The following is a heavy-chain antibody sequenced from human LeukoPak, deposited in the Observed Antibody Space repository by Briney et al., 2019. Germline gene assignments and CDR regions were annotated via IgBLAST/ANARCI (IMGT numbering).Heavy chain of an antibody. V-gene: IGHV4-31*03. D-gene: IGHD4-17*01. J-gene: IGHJ5*02. CDR1: GGSISSGGYY. CDR3: ARESPDNKNYGHLGFAP. CDR2: IYYIGNT. Sequence: SETLSLTCTVSGGSISSGGYYWSWIRQHPGKGLEWIGSIYYIGNTYYNPSLKARFTISLATSKTPFSLKLGFVTAADPALYYCARESPDNKNYGHLGFAPWGQETLVTV.